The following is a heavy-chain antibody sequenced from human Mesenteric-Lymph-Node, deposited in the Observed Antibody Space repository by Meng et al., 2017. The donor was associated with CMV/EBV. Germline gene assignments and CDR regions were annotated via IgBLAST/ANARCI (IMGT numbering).Heavy chain of an antibody. J-gene: IGHJ6*02. CDR1: GYTFLSYG. CDR2: IRTYDHKT. V-gene: IGHV1-18*01. CDR3: ARKGGGRWIQLSVVDYYYYGMDV. Sequence: ASVKVSCKTSGYTFLSYGVSWVRQAPGQGLECMGWIRTYDHKTNYAQKVQDRVIMTTDTSTSTAYMELRSLRSDETDVYYCARKGGGRWIQLSVVDYYYYGMDVWGQGTTVTVSS. D-gene: IGHD5-18*01.